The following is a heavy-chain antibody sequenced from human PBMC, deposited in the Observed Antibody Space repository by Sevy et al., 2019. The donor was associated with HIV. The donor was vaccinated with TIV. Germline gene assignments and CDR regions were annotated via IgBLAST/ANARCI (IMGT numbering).Heavy chain of an antibody. CDR3: VKGEGADVWGSYRFDY. D-gene: IGHD3-16*02. CDR1: GFTFSSYA. Sequence: GGSLRLSCSASGFTFSSYAMHWVRQAPGKGLEYVSAISSNGGSTYYAYSVKGRFTISRDNSKNTLYLQMSSLRAEDTAVYYCVKGEGADVWGSYRFDYWGQGTLVTVSS. V-gene: IGHV3-64D*06. CDR2: ISSNGGST. J-gene: IGHJ4*02.